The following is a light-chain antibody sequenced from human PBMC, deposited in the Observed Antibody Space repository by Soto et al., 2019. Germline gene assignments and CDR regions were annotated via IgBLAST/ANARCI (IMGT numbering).Light chain of an antibody. J-gene: IGKJ1*01. CDR1: QSVSTN. CDR2: GVS. Sequence: EIVMTQSPATLSVSPGERGTLSRRASQSVSTNLAWYQQRPGQAPRLLIYGVSTRATGIPARFSGSGSGTEFTLTINSLQSEDFAVYYCQQYDSGPQTFGQGTKVDIK. CDR3: QQYDSGPQT. V-gene: IGKV3-15*01.